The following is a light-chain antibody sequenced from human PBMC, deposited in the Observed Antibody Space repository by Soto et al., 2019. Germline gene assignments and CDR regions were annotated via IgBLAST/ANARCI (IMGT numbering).Light chain of an antibody. CDR2: DAS. V-gene: IGKV1-33*01. CDR1: QDISNY. J-gene: IGKJ1*01. Sequence: DIQMTQSPSSLSASVGDRVTITCQASQDISNYLNWYQQKPGKAPKLLIYDASNLETGVPSRFSGSRSGTDFTFTISSLQPEDIATYYCHPYDNLPTWTFGQGTQVEI. CDR3: HPYDNLPTWT.